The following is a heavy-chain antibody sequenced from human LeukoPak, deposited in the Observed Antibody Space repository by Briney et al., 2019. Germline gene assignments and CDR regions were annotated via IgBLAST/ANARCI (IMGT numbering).Heavy chain of an antibody. CDR1: GFTFSSYA. V-gene: IGHV3-30*04. D-gene: IGHD5-12*01. CDR3: ARARPSMWIDY. J-gene: IGHJ4*02. CDR2: ISYDGSDK. Sequence: GGSLKLSCAASGFTFSSYAMYWVRQAPGKGLEWVAVISYDGSDKFYADSVKGRFTISRDSSKNTLYLQMNSLRPEDTAVCYCARARPSMWIDYWGQGTLVTVSS.